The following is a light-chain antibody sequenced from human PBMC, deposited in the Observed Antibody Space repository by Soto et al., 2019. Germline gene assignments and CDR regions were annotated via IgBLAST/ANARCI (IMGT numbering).Light chain of an antibody. Sequence: VVAQPPGTLSLSLGERATLFCMASQSISVSLAWYQQKPGQAPRLLIYGASSRATGIPDRFSGSGSGTDFTLTISRLEPEDFAVYYCQQYGSSPITFGQGTRLAIK. J-gene: IGKJ5*01. CDR2: GAS. CDR1: QSISVS. V-gene: IGKV3-20*01. CDR3: QQYGSSPIT.